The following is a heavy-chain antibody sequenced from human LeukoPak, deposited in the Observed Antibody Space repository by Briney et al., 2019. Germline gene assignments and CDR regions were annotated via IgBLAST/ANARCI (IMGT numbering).Heavy chain of an antibody. J-gene: IGHJ4*02. V-gene: IGHV1-3*01. CDR2: INAGNGNT. Sequence: GASVKVSGKASGYTFISYAMHWVRQAPGQRLEWMGWINAGNGNTKYSQKFQGRVTITRDTSASTAYMELSSLRSEDTAVYYCARDRLLWFGELFYQFDYWGQGTLVTVSS. CDR3: ARDRLLWFGELFYQFDY. CDR1: GYTFISYA. D-gene: IGHD3-10*01.